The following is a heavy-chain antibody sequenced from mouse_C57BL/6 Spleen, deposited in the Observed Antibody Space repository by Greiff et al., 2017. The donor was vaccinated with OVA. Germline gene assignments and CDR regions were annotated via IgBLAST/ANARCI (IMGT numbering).Heavy chain of an antibody. V-gene: IGHV1-72*01. CDR3: AREGGSSSFAY. D-gene: IGHD1-1*01. J-gene: IGHJ3*01. CDR1: GYPFTSYC. Sequence: VQLPQPGAELVQPGASVPLSCTASGYPFTSYCMHWVKPRPGRVLALIGRIDPNSGGTKYNEKFKSKATLTVDKPSSTAYMQLSSLTSEDSAVYYCAREGGSSSFAYWGQGTLVTVSA. CDR2: IDPNSGGT.